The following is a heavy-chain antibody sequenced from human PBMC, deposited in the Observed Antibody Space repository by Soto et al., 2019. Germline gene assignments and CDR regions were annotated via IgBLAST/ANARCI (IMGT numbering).Heavy chain of an antibody. D-gene: IGHD6-13*01. Sequence: GGSRRLSWAAAGVGVSPYAMTWVRQSPGKCREWASVISGRGGSSYSAASVKGRFTISRENSKNTLFLEMNGLRAEDTAVYYCAKVTKRAAAGRYEYYKYGMDVWGQGTRVSVSS. CDR2: ISGRGGSS. V-gene: IGHV3-23*01. J-gene: IGHJ6*02. CDR3: AKVTKRAAAGRYEYYKYGMDV. CDR1: GVGVSPYA.